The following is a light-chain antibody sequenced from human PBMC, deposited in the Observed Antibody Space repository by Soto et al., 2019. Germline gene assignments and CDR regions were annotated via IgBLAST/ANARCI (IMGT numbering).Light chain of an antibody. V-gene: IGLV2-18*02. CDR2: DVS. CDR1: SSDVGSSNG. J-gene: IGLJ1*01. Sequence: QSALTQPPSVSGSPGQSVAISCTGTSSDVGSSNGVSWYQQPPGTAPKLMIYDVSNRPSGVPDRFSGSKSGNTASLTISGLQAVDEADYYCSSYTSSSTYVFGSGTKVTVL. CDR3: SSYTSSSTYV.